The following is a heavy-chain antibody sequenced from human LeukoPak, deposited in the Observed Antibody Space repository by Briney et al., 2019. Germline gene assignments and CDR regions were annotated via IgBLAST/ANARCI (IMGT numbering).Heavy chain of an antibody. CDR2: IYYSGST. Sequence: SETLSLTCAVSGYSISTGRYWGWIRQPPGKGLEWIGSIYYSGSTYYSPSLRSRVTISVDTSKNQFSLKLTSVTAADTAVYYCARHASVSGNWPRPLDYWGQGSLVTVSS. CDR1: GYSISTGRY. D-gene: IGHD3-3*01. CDR3: ARHASVSGNWPRPLDY. J-gene: IGHJ4*02. V-gene: IGHV4-38-2*01.